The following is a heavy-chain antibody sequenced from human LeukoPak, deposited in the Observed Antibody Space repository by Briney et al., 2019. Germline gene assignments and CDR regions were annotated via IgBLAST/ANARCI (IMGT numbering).Heavy chain of an antibody. Sequence: PSETLSLTCAVANGSITSSSDFWGWVRQPPGKGLEWIGTISFSGNTFYNPSLRSRVTITIDTSMIQFSLKLKSVTAADTAVYYCATSKVGNYMDWYFDLWGRGTLVTVSS. J-gene: IGHJ2*01. V-gene: IGHV4-39*07. CDR3: ATSKVGNYMDWYFDL. D-gene: IGHD4-23*01. CDR1: NGSITSSSDF. CDR2: ISFSGNT.